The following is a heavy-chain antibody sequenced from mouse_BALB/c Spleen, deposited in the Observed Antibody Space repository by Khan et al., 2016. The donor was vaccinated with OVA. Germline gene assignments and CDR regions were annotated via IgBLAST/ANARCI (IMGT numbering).Heavy chain of an antibody. Sequence: QVRLQQSGAELARPGASVKMSCKASGYTFTSYTIHWIKLRPGQGLEWIGFINPSNGYTNYNQKFKDKATLTADKYSTTVYMQLSSLTSDDSAVYNCVRDGAYHRNDGWFAYWGQGTLVTVSA. V-gene: IGHV1-4*01. J-gene: IGHJ3*01. CDR2: INPSNGYT. CDR3: VRDGAYHRNDGWFAY. CDR1: GYTFTSYT. D-gene: IGHD2-14*01.